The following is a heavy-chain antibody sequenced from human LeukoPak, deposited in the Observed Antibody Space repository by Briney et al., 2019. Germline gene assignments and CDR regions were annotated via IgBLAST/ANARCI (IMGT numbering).Heavy chain of an antibody. CDR3: AGDSRLGEK. CDR1: GGSISSYY. D-gene: IGHD3-16*01. Sequence: PSETLSLTCTVSGGSISSYYWSWIRQPPGKGLEWIGYIYYSGSTNYNPSLKSRVTISVDTSKNQFSLKLSSVTAADTAVYYCAGDSRLGEKWGQGTLVTVSS. V-gene: IGHV4-59*01. J-gene: IGHJ4*02. CDR2: IYYSGST.